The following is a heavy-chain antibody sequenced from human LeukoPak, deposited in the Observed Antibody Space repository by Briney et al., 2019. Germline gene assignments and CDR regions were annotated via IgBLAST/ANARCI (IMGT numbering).Heavy chain of an antibody. CDR3: ATWRTAKTGFDF. CDR2: IYYSGSP. V-gene: IGHV4-39*01. D-gene: IGHD1-1*01. J-gene: IGHJ4*02. Sequence: SETLSLTCTVSGGSISNNNYYWAWLRQPPGKGLECIGSIYYSGSPYSNPSLKSRVTISVDTSKNQFSLRLSSVTAADTAVYYCATWRTAKTGFDFWGQGTLVTVSS. CDR1: GGSISNNNYY.